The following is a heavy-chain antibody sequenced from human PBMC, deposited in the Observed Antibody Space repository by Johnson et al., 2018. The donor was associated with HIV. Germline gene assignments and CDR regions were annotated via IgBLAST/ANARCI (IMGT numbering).Heavy chain of an antibody. CDR1: GFTFSSYA. CDR2: IIYSGGST. CDR3: ASITMIVVSNLGAFDI. D-gene: IGHD3-22*01. J-gene: IGHJ3*02. V-gene: IGHV3-23*04. Sequence: VQLVESGGGLVQPGGSLRLSCAASGFTFSSYAMSWVRQAPGKGLEWVSAIIYSGGSTYYADSVKGRFPISRDNSKNTLYLQMNSLRAEDTAVYYCASITMIVVSNLGAFDIWGQGTMVTVSS.